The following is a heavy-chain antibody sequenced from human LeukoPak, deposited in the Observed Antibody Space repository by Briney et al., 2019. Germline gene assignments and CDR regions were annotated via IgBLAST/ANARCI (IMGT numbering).Heavy chain of an antibody. CDR2: ISAYNGNT. D-gene: IGHD4-17*01. V-gene: IGHV1-18*01. Sequence: ASVTVSCKASGYTFVNYGISWVRQAPGQGPEWMGWISAYNGNTNFAQKFQGRVTLTTDTPTSTAYMELKTLTSDDTAIYYCARDMVTTTDFWGQGTLVTVSS. CDR3: ARDMVTTTDF. CDR1: GYTFVNYG. J-gene: IGHJ4*02.